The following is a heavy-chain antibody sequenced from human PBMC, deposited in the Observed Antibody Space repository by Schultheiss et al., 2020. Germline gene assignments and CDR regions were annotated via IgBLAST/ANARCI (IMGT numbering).Heavy chain of an antibody. J-gene: IGHJ3*02. V-gene: IGHV4-61*08. CDR1: GGSISSGGYY. Sequence: SETLSLTCTVSGGSISSGGYYWSWIRQPPGKGLEWIGYIYYSGSTYYNPSLKSRVTMSVDTSKNQFSLKLSSVTAEDTAVYYCASVRAFDIWGQGTMVTVSS. CDR2: IYYSGST. D-gene: IGHD3-10*02. CDR3: ASVRAFDI.